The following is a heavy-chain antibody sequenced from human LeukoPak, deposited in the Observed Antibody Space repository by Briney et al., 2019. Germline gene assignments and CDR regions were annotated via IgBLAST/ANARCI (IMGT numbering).Heavy chain of an antibody. V-gene: IGHV4-34*01. CDR1: GGSFSGYY. J-gene: IGHJ1*01. CDR3: ARGRAGRYGDPSLEYFQH. CDR2: INHSGST. Sequence: PSETLSLTCAVYGGSFSGYYWSWIRQPPGKGLEWIGEINHSGSTNYNPSLKSRVTISVDTSKNQFSLKLSSVTAADTAVYYCARGRAGRYGDPSLEYFQHWGQGTLVTVSS. D-gene: IGHD4-17*01.